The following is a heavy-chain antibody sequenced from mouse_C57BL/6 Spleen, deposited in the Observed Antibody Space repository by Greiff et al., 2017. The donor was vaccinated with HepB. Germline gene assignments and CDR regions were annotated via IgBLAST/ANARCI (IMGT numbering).Heavy chain of an antibody. CDR1: GFTFSSYG. V-gene: IGHV5-6*01. Sequence: EVKLVESGGDLVKPGGSLKLSCAASGFTFSSYGMSWVRQTPDKRLEWVATISSGGSYTYYPDSVKGRFTISRDNAKNTLYLQMSSLKSEDTAMYYCARGDFGYPYAMDYWGQGTSVTVSS. J-gene: IGHJ4*01. CDR2: ISSGGSYT. D-gene: IGHD2-2*01. CDR3: ARGDFGYPYAMDY.